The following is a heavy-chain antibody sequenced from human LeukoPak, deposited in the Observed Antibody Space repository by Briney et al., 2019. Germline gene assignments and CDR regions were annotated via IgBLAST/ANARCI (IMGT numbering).Heavy chain of an antibody. D-gene: IGHD3-9*01. V-gene: IGHV4-61*02. Sequence: PSETLSLTCTVSGGSISSGSYYWSWIRQPAGKGLEWIGRIYTSGSTNYNPSLKSRVTISVDTSKNRFSLKLSSVTAADTAVYYCAREWDFDWLGYYGMDVWGQGTTVTVSS. CDR2: IYTSGST. CDR1: GGSISSGSYY. CDR3: AREWDFDWLGYYGMDV. J-gene: IGHJ6*02.